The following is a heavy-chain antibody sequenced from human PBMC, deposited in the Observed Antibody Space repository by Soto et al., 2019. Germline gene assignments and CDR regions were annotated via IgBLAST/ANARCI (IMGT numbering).Heavy chain of an antibody. D-gene: IGHD3-9*01. CDR3: VREDILGVRSFDY. CDR2: ISSGSKTI. J-gene: IGHJ4*02. Sequence: GGSLRLSCAASGFTFSGYSANWVRQAPGKGLEWVSYISSGSKTIYYAESVKGRFTVSRDNARNSQYLQMNSLRDEDTAVYYCVREDILGVRSFDYWGQGTLVTVSS. V-gene: IGHV3-48*02. CDR1: GFTFSGYS.